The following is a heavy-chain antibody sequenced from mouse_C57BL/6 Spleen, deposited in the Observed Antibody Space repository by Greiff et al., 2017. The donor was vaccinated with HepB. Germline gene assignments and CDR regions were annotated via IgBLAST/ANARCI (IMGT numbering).Heavy chain of an antibody. V-gene: IGHV1-64*01. Sequence: QVQLQQSGAELVKPGASVKLSCKASGYTFTSYWMHWVKQRPGQGLEWIGMIHPNSGSTNYNEKFKSKATLTVDKSSSTAYMQLSSLTSEDSAVYYCARPVVAKDYAMDYWGQGTSVTVSS. CDR1: GYTFTSYW. CDR3: ARPVVAKDYAMDY. CDR2: IHPNSGST. D-gene: IGHD1-1*01. J-gene: IGHJ4*01.